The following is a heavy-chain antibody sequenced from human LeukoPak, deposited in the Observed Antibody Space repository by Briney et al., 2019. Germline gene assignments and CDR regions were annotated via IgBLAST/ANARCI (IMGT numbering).Heavy chain of an antibody. J-gene: IGHJ4*02. V-gene: IGHV1-3*01. CDR3: ARHPDRAAAGTGFDY. CDR1: GYTFTSYA. Sequence: ASVKVSCKASGYTFTSYAMHWVRHAPGQRLEWMGWINAGNGNTKYSQKFQGRVTITRDTSASTAYMELSSVRSEDTAVYYCARHPDRAAAGTGFDYWGQGTLVTVSS. D-gene: IGHD6-13*01. CDR2: INAGNGNT.